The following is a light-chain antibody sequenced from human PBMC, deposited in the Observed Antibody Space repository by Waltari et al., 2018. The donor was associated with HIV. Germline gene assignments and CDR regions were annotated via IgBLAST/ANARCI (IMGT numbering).Light chain of an antibody. CDR2: RNN. CDR1: SSNIGSTY. CDR3: AAWDDSLL. Sequence: QSVLTQPPSASGTPGQRVPISCSGRSSNIGSTYVYWYQPLPGTAPKLLIYRNNQRPSGVPDRFSGSKSGTSASLAISGLRSEDEADYYCAAWDDSLLFGGGTKLTVL. J-gene: IGLJ2*01. V-gene: IGLV1-47*01.